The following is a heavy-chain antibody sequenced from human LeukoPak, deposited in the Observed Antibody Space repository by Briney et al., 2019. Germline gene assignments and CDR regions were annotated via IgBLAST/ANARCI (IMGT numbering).Heavy chain of an antibody. V-gene: IGHV4-31*03. CDR1: GGSISSGGFY. D-gene: IGHD3-10*01. J-gene: IGHJ5*02. Sequence: SETLSLTCSVTGGSISSGGFYWSWIRQHPGQGLEWIGYIHNSGSTYYNPSFQSRAIISLDTSKSQFSLQLNSVTAADTAVYYCARVDGSGSKRWFDPWGQGVPVTVSS. CDR3: ARVDGSGSKRWFDP. CDR2: IHNSGST.